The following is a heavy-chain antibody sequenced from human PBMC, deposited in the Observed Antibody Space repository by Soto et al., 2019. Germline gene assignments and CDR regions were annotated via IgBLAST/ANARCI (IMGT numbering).Heavy chain of an antibody. CDR3: VRSIVGDTKHYYYSYGMDV. CDR2: IIPIFGTA. V-gene: IGHV1-69*13. D-gene: IGHD1-26*01. J-gene: IGHJ6*02. Sequence: ASVKVSCKASGGTFSSYAISWVRQAPGQGLEWMGGIIPIFGTANYAQKFQGRVTITADESTSTAYMELSSLRSEDTAVYYCVRSIVGDTKHYYYSYGMDVWGQGTTVTVSS. CDR1: GGTFSSYA.